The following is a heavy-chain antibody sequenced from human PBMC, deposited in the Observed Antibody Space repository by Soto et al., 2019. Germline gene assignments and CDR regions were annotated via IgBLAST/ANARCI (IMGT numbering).Heavy chain of an antibody. V-gene: IGHV3-49*04. CDR3: TLHIVVVTSIHNYFNY. CDR1: GITFGDYA. D-gene: IGHD2-21*02. CDR2: IRSTAYGGTT. Sequence: GGSLRLSCRVSGITFGDYAMTWVRQAPGKGPEWVGFIRSTAYGGTTEYAASVKGRFTISRDDSKNTMYLQTNSLQIEDTAVYYCTLHIVVVTSIHNYFNYWGQGTLVTVSS. J-gene: IGHJ4*02.